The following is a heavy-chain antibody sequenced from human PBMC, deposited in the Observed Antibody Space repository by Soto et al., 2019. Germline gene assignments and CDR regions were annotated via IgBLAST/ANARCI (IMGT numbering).Heavy chain of an antibody. Sequence: EVQLLESGGGWVQPGGSLRLSCAASGFTFSSYAMSWVRQAPGKGLEWVSAISGSGGSTYYADSVKGRFTISSDNSKNTLYLQMNSLRAEDTAVYYCAKSRIYDSSGYYPYWGQGTLVTVSS. CDR1: GFTFSSYA. V-gene: IGHV3-23*01. J-gene: IGHJ4*02. CDR2: ISGSGGST. D-gene: IGHD3-22*01. CDR3: AKSRIYDSSGYYPY.